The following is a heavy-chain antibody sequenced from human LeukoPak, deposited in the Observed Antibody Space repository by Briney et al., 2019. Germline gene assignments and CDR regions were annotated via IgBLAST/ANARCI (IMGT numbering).Heavy chain of an antibody. CDR1: GFTFSSYA. Sequence: PGGSLRLSCAASGFTFSSYAMSWVRQAPGKGLEWVSAISGSGGSTYYADSVKGRFTISRDNSKNTLYLQMNSLRAEDTAVYYCAKQPLGYGSGWYYYYFDYWGQRALVTVSS. J-gene: IGHJ4*02. CDR3: AKQPLGYGSGWYYYYFDY. D-gene: IGHD6-19*01. CDR2: ISGSGGST. V-gene: IGHV3-23*01.